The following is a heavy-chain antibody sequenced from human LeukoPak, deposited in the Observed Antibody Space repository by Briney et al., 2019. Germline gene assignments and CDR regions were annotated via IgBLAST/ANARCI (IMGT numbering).Heavy chain of an antibody. J-gene: IGHJ4*02. V-gene: IGHV3-7*01. CDR2: IKEDGSIQ. CDR1: GFTFSSYW. CDR3: ARDVWTGVAVSDY. Sequence: GGSLRLSCVASGFTFSSYWMTWVRQAPGKGREWLANIKEDGSIQYYLDSVRGRFTIFRDNAKTSVYLQLNSLRADDTAVYYCARDVWTGVAVSDYWGQGTLVTVSS. D-gene: IGHD6-19*01.